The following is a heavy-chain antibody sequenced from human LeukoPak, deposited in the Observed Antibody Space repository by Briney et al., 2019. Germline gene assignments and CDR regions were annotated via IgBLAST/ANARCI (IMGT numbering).Heavy chain of an antibody. CDR2: IKKDGSEK. V-gene: IGHV3-7*03. D-gene: IGHD3-22*01. Sequence: GGCLRLSCAASGFTFSSYFMSWVRQAPGKGLEWVANIKKDGSEKYYVDSVKGRFTISRDNAKNSLYLQMNSLRAEDTAVYYCAKDGYYDSSAYYYVRYFDLWGRGTLVTVSS. CDR3: AKDGYYDSSAYYYVRYFDL. J-gene: IGHJ2*01. CDR1: GFTFSSYF.